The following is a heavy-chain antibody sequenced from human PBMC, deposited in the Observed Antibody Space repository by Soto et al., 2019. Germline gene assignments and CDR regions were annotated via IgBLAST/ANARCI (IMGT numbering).Heavy chain of an antibody. V-gene: IGHV3-23*01. J-gene: IGHJ6*02. CDR2: ISGSGGST. CDR1: GFTFSSYA. D-gene: IGHD2-15*01. CDR3: AKISCSGTSCYYYYGLDV. Sequence: GGSLRLSCAASGFTFSSYAMSWVRQAPGEGLEWVSFISGSGGSTNYADFVQGRFTISRDNSKNTLYLHMSSLRAEDTAVYYCAKISCSGTSCYYYYGLDVWGQGTTVTVSS.